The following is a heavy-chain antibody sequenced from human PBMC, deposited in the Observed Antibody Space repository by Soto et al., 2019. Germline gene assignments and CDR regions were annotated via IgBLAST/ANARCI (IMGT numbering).Heavy chain of an antibody. Sequence: ASVKVSCKASGYTFTSYALHWVRQAPGHRLEWMGWINAGNGDTKSSQKFQGRVTITMDTSASTVYMDLSSLRSEDTSVYFCARGTADSGYDHRFDSWGQGTLVTVSS. D-gene: IGHD5-12*01. CDR1: GYTFTSYA. CDR2: INAGNGDT. J-gene: IGHJ4*02. V-gene: IGHV1-3*01. CDR3: ARGTADSGYDHRFDS.